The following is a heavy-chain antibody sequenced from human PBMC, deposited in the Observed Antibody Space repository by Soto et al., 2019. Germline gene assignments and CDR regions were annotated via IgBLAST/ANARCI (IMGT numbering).Heavy chain of an antibody. V-gene: IGHV3-33*01. CDR1: GFTFSGYA. J-gene: IGHJ6*02. Sequence: HVQLVESGGGVVQPGRSLRLSCAASGFTFSGYALHWVRQAPGKGLEWVAVIWHDGSNKYYVDSVKGRFTISRDNSKNTLYLQMNSLRAEDTAVYYCARDRAFSSSWYVNYYGMDVWGQGTTVTVSS. D-gene: IGHD6-13*01. CDR3: ARDRAFSSSWYVNYYGMDV. CDR2: IWHDGSNK.